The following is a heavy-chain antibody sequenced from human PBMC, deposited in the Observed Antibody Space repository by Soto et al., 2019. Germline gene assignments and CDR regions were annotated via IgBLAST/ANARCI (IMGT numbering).Heavy chain of an antibody. CDR3: AKGGPWDLDY. J-gene: IGHJ4*02. Sequence: GGSLRLSCAASGFTFKNFWMSWLRQAPGKGLEWAANIKEDGSETYYVDSVKGRFTISRDNAKNSLYLQMNSLRAEDTAVYYCAKGGPWDLDYWGQGALVTVSS. V-gene: IGHV3-7*01. D-gene: IGHD1-26*01. CDR1: GFTFKNFW. CDR2: IKEDGSET.